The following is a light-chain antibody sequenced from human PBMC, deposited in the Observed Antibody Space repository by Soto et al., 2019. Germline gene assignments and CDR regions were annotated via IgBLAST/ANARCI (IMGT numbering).Light chain of an antibody. Sequence: QSALTQPASVSGSPGQSITISCTGTSSDVGNYNLVSWYQQHPGKAPKLMIYEGSKRPSGVSDRFSGSKSGNTASLTISGLQAEDEADYYCCSYAGGSTSYVFGTGTKLTVL. CDR2: EGS. CDR1: SSDVGNYNL. CDR3: CSYAGGSTSYV. J-gene: IGLJ1*01. V-gene: IGLV2-23*01.